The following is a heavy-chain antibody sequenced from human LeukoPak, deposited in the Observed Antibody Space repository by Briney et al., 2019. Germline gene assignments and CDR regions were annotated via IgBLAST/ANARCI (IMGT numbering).Heavy chain of an antibody. CDR2: ICNSGGT. Sequence: SETLSHTCSVSGASIRSYYWSWIRQPPGKGLEWIGCICNSGGTNYNPSLKSRVTISVDTSKNQFSLNLSSVTAADTAVYYCAKTGRPNNSGWYRWFDPWGQGTLVTVSS. J-gene: IGHJ5*02. D-gene: IGHD6-19*01. V-gene: IGHV4-4*09. CDR1: GASIRSYY. CDR3: AKTGRPNNSGWYRWFDP.